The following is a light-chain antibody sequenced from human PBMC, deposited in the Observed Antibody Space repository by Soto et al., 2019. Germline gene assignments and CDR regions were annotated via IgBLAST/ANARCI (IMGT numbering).Light chain of an antibody. J-gene: IGKJ4*01. CDR3: MQSLQTPLT. V-gene: IGKV2-28*01. CDR1: QSLLHSNGYNY. CDR2: FGS. Sequence: DIVMTQSPLSLPVAPGEPASISCRSSQSLLHSNGYNYLDWYLRKPGQSPQLLIYFGSYRAPGVPDRFSGSGSGTDFTVKISRVEAEDVGVYYCMQSLQTPLTFGGGTKVEIK.